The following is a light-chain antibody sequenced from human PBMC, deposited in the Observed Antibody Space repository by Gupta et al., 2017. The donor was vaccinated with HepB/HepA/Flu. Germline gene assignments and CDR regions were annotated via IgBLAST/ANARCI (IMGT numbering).Light chain of an antibody. J-gene: IGLJ2*01. CDR3: QVWDSTRDQVV. CDR2: YDS. CDR1: NIQTKS. Sequence: SYVLTQPPSVSVAPGETADITCAGNNIQTKSVHWYQQKPGQAPVVVIYYDSDRPSGIPERFSGSNSGNTATLNISRVEAGDEAAYYCQVWDSTRDQVVFGGGTKVTVL. V-gene: IGLV3-21*04.